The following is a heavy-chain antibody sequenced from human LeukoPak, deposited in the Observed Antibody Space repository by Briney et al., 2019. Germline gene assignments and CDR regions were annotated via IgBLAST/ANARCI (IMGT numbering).Heavy chain of an antibody. CDR3: AKSRGSYKVFDY. Sequence: GRSLRLSCAASGFTFDDYAMHWVRQAPGKGLEWVSGISWNSGGIGYADSVKGRFTISRDNAKNSLYLQMNSLRAEDTALYYCAKSRGSYKVFDYWGQGTLVTVSS. CDR2: ISWNSGGI. V-gene: IGHV3-9*01. J-gene: IGHJ4*02. D-gene: IGHD1-26*01. CDR1: GFTFDDYA.